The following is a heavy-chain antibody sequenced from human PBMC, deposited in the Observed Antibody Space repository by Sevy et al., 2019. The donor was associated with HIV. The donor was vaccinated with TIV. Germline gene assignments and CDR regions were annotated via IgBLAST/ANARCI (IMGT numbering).Heavy chain of an antibody. CDR3: ARSNWVTATNGFSNSYYFDY. V-gene: IGHV4-4*07. D-gene: IGHD7-27*01. CDR1: GDSFSSYF. Sequence: SETLSLTCTVSGDSFSSYFWAWIRQPAGKGLEWIGRINTSGSTNYNTSLKGRVTMSVDTSKSQFSLTVTSLTAAYTAIYFCARSNWVTATNGFSNSYYFDYWGQGSLVTVSS. J-gene: IGHJ4*02. CDR2: INTSGST.